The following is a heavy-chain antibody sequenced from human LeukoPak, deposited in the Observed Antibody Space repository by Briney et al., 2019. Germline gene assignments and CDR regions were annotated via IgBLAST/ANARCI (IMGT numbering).Heavy chain of an antibody. D-gene: IGHD3-10*01. CDR2: ISYDGSNK. CDR3: AKDLMVRGVILDHLDY. J-gene: IGHJ4*02. Sequence: GRSLRLSCAASGFTFSSYAMHWVRQAPGKGLEWVAVISYDGSNKYYADSVKGRFTISRDNSKNTLYLQMNSLRAEDTAVYYCAKDLMVRGVILDHLDYWGQGTLVTVSS. CDR1: GFTFSSYA. V-gene: IGHV3-30*01.